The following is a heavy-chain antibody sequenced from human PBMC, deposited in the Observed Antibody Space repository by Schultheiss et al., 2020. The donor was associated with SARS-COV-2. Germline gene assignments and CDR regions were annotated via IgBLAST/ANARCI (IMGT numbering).Heavy chain of an antibody. CDR1: GFSFSSYW. Sequence: GGSLRLSCAASGFSFSSYWMSWVRQAPGKGLEWVAVIWYDGSNKYYADSVKGRFTISRDNSKNTLYLQMNSLRAEDTAVYYCARLAVADYYFDYWGQGTLVTVSS. D-gene: IGHD6-19*01. CDR2: IWYDGSNK. V-gene: IGHV3-33*08. J-gene: IGHJ4*02. CDR3: ARLAVADYYFDY.